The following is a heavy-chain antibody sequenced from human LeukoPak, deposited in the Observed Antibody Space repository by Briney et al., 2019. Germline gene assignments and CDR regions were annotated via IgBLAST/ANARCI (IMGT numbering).Heavy chain of an antibody. CDR1: GYTFTSYD. Sequence: ASVKVSCKASGYTFTSYDINWVRQATGQGLEWMGWMNPNSGNTNYAQKLQGRVTMTTDTSTSTAYMELRSLRSDDTAVYYCARGTRPSIDYWGQGTLVTVSS. J-gene: IGHJ4*02. CDR2: MNPNSGNT. CDR3: ARGTRPSIDY. V-gene: IGHV1-8*01.